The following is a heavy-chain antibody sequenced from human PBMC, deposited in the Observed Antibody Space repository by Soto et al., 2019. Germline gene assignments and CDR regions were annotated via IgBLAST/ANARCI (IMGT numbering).Heavy chain of an antibody. J-gene: IGHJ3*02. V-gene: IGHV1-69*06. CDR2: IIPDFHTA. CDR3: ARLRGPYGGTSRGVFDI. D-gene: IGHD4-17*01. Sequence: QVQLVQSGAEVKKPGSSVKVSCKASAVSFSSNALTWVRQAPGQGLEWMGGIIPDFHTANYAQKFQGRVTITADKSTSTAYMELSSLRSEDTAVYYCARLRGPYGGTSRGVFDIWGQGTMVTVSS. CDR1: AVSFSSNA.